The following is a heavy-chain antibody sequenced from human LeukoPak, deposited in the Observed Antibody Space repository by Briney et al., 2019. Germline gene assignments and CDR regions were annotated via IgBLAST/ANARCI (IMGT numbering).Heavy chain of an antibody. CDR1: GFTFNDSY. CDR3: ARGPNSNWSGLDF. J-gene: IGHJ4*02. V-gene: IGHV3-11*06. CDR2: ISSHSIST. Sequence: GGSLRPSCAASGFTFNDSYMSWIRQAPGKGLEWLSYISSHSISTNYADSVKGRFTVSRDNAKNTLYLQVNNLRAEDTAVYYCARGPNSNWSGLDFWGQGTLLTVSS. D-gene: IGHD6-6*01.